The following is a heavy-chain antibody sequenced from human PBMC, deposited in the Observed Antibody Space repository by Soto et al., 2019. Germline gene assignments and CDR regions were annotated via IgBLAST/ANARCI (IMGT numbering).Heavy chain of an antibody. Sequence: QVQLVESGGGVVQPGRSLRLSCAASGFTFSIYAMHWVRQAPGKGLEWVAVISYDGSNKYYADSVKGRFTISRDNSKNTLYLQMNSLRTEDTAVYYCARARLDTPALDYWGQGTLVTVSS. CDR1: GFTFSIYA. CDR2: ISYDGSNK. CDR3: ARARLDTPALDY. J-gene: IGHJ4*02. V-gene: IGHV3-30-3*01. D-gene: IGHD2-2*01.